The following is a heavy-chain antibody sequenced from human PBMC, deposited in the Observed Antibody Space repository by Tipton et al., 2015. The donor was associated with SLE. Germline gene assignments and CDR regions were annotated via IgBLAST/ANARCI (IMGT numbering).Heavy chain of an antibody. V-gene: IGHV4-59*01. J-gene: IGHJ1*01. CDR1: GFTFSRYP. CDR3: ARDFWSGPSIECFQH. Sequence: LRLSCEASGFTFSRYPMHWVRQAPGKGLEWIGYIFYSGASHHNPSLKSRVTFSVDTSKNQFSLNLTSVTAADTAVYYCARDFWSGPSIECFQHWGQGTMVTVSS. D-gene: IGHD3-3*01. CDR2: IFYSGAS.